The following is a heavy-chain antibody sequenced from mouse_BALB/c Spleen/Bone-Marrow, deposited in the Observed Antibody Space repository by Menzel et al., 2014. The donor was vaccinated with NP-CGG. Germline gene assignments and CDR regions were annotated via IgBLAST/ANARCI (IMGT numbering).Heavy chain of an antibody. CDR1: GFSFSNYW. CDR2: IRLKSNNYAT. CDR3: TRGYGNDFDY. V-gene: IGHV6-6*02. Sequence: EVKVEESGGGLVQPGGSMKLSCVASGFSFSNYWMNWVRQSPEKGLEWVAEIRLKSNNYATHYAVSVNGRFTISRDDSKSSVYLQMNNLRAEDTGIYYCTRGYGNDFDYWGQGTTLTVSS. D-gene: IGHD2-1*01. J-gene: IGHJ2*01.